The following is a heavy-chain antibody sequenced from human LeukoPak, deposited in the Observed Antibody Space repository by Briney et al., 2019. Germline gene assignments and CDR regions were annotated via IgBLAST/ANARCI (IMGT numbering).Heavy chain of an antibody. CDR1: GGSISSYC. CDR2: IYYSGST. CDR3: ARVRGEGFDP. V-gene: IGHV4-59*01. D-gene: IGHD2-21*01. Sequence: SETLSLTCTVSGGSISSYCWSWIRQPPGKGREWIGYIYYSGSTNYNPSLKSRVTISVDTSKNQFSLKLSSVTAEDTAVYYCARVRGEGFDPWGQGTLVTVSS. J-gene: IGHJ5*02.